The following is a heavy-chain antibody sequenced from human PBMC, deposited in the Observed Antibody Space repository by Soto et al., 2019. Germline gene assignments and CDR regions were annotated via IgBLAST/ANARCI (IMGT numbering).Heavy chain of an antibody. D-gene: IGHD3-22*01. J-gene: IGHJ4*02. Sequence: EVQLLESGGGLVQPGGSLRLSCAASGFTFSSYAMSWVRQAPGKGLEWVSAISGSGGSTYYADSVKGRFTISRDNSKNTLYLQMNSLRAEDTAVYYCEKDGGSGYYYDSSGYLGHWGQGTLVTVSS. CDR3: EKDGGSGYYYDSSGYLGH. V-gene: IGHV3-23*01. CDR2: ISGSGGST. CDR1: GFTFSSYA.